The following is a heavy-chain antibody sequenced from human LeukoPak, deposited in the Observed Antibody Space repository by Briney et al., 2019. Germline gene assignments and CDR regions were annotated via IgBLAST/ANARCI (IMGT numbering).Heavy chain of an antibody. CDR1: GGSFSGYY. Sequence: SETLSLTCAVYGGSFSGYYWSWLRQPPGKGLEWIGEINHSGSTNYNPSLKSRVTISVHTSKHQFSLKLSSVTAADTAVYSCARRGSGWYVRFDPWGQGTLVTVSS. CDR3: ARRGSGWYVRFDP. CDR2: INHSGST. V-gene: IGHV4-34*01. J-gene: IGHJ5*02. D-gene: IGHD6-19*01.